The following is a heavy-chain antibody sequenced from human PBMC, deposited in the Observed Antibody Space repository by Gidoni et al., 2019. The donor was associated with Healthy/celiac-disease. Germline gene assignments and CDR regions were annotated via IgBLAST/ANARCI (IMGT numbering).Heavy chain of an antibody. D-gene: IGHD3-22*01. V-gene: IGHV3-15*07. CDR3: TTDPLYYYDSSAFDY. CDR2: IKSKTDGGTT. CDR1: GFTFSNAW. J-gene: IGHJ4*02. Sequence: EVQLVESGGGLVKPGGSLRLSCAASGFTFSNAWMNWVRQAPGKGLEWVGRIKSKTDGGTTDYAAPVKGRFTISRDDSKNTLYLQMNSLKTEDTAVYYCTTDPLYYYDSSAFDYWGQGTLVTVSS.